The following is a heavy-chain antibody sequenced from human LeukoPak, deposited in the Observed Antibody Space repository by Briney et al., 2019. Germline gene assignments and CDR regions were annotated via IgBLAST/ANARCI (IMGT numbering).Heavy chain of an antibody. CDR3: AKPRYGDYYFDY. CDR1: GFTFSSYA. CDR2: ISGSGGST. V-gene: IGHV3-23*01. D-gene: IGHD4-17*01. Sequence: GGSLRLSCAASGFTFSSYAMGWVRPAPGKRLEWVSAISGSGGSTYYADSVEGRFTISRDNSKNTLYLQMTSLRAEDTAVYYCAKPRYGDYYFDYWGQGTLVTVSS. J-gene: IGHJ4*02.